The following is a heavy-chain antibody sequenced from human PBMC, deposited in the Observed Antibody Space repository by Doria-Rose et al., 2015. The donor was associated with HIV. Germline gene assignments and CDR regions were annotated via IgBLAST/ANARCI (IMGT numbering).Heavy chain of an antibody. CDR1: GYTFTSSW. V-gene: IGHV1-46*01. Sequence: QVHVKQSGSVLVRPGASVKLSCKASGYTFTSSWMHWVRQRPGQGLEWIGNIFPGSGNANYGEYFKIKATLTVDTSSSAAYLHLSSLTSEDSAVYYCARFRGLYYTLDYWGQGTSVTVSS. CDR2: IFPGSGNA. D-gene: IGHD1-26*01. CDR3: ARFRGLYYTLDY. J-gene: IGHJ4*01.